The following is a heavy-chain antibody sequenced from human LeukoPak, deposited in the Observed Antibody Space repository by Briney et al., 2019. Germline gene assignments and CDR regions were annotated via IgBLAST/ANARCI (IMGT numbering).Heavy chain of an antibody. V-gene: IGHV3-30-3*01. D-gene: IGHD6-6*01. CDR2: ISYDGSNK. CDR1: GFTFSSYA. CDR3: ARDYSSSPIPGQNWFDP. J-gene: IGHJ5*02. Sequence: GGSLRLSCAASGFTFSSYAMHWVRQAPGKGLEWVAVISYDGSNKYYADSVKGRFTISRDNSKNTLYLQMNSLRAEDTAVYYCARDYSSSPIPGQNWFDPWGQGTLVTVSS.